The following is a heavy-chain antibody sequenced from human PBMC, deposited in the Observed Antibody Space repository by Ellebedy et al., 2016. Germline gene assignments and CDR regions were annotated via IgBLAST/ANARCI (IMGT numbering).Heavy chain of an antibody. CDR2: IIPIFGAT. CDR1: GGISNSHG. Sequence: SVKVSCXAPGGISNSHGFSWVRQAPGQGLEWMEGIIPIFGATDYAQRFRGRLIVTADRSTQTVFMELSSLRSEDTAVYYCARDVHPWGGQLLGRFEAWGQGTLVIVSS. D-gene: IGHD3-16*01. V-gene: IGHV1-69*06. J-gene: IGHJ5*02. CDR3: ARDVHPWGGQLLGRFEA.